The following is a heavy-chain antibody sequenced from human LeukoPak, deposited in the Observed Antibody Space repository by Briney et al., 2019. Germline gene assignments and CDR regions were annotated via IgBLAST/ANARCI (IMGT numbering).Heavy chain of an antibody. J-gene: IGHJ6*03. CDR1: GGSISSGSYY. D-gene: IGHD3-10*01. CDR3: ARGTYYYGSGSYYYYYMDV. Sequence: PSETLSLTCTVSGGSISSGSYYWSWIRQPAGKGLEWIGRIYTSGSTNYNPSLKSRVTISVDTSKNQFSLKLSSVTAADTAVYYCARGTYYYGSGSYYYYYMDVWGKGTTVTVSS. V-gene: IGHV4-61*02. CDR2: IYTSGST.